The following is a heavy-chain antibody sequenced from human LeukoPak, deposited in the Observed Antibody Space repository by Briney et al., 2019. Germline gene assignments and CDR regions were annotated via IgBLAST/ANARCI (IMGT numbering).Heavy chain of an antibody. CDR3: TNARVGDRSGYYTDSFDM. CDR1: GFTFSSSA. V-gene: IGHV3-20*01. Sequence: RTGGSLRLSCAASGFTFSSSAMSWVRQAPGKGLEWVSGISWNGGSLGYADSVRGRFTISRDNAKNSLYLEMTSLRVEDTALYHCTNARVGDRSGYYTDSFDMWGQGTMVTVSS. CDR2: ISWNGGSL. J-gene: IGHJ3*02. D-gene: IGHD3-22*01.